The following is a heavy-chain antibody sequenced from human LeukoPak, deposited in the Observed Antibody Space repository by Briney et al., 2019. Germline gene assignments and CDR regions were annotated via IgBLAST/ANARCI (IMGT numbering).Heavy chain of an antibody. CDR3: AKAWRAYGDYHTFDI. J-gene: IGHJ3*02. CDR1: GFTFSSYT. D-gene: IGHD4-17*01. CDR2: ILYDGSNK. V-gene: IGHV3-30*04. Sequence: GRSLRLSCAASGFTFSSYTMHWVRQAPGKGLEWVAVILYDGSNKYNADSVKGRFTISRDTSKNTLYLQMSSLRPEDTAVYYCAKAWRAYGDYHTFDIWGQGTMVTVSS.